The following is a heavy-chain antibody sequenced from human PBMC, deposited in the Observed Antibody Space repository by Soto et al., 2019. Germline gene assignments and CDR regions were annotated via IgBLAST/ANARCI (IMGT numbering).Heavy chain of an antibody. V-gene: IGHV3-33*01. J-gene: IGHJ4*02. CDR1: GFTFSSYG. CDR2: IWYDGSNK. Sequence: GGSLRLSCAASGFTFSSYGMHWVRQAPGKGLEWVAVIWYDGSNKYYADSVEGRFTISRDNSKNTLYLQMNSLRAEDTAVYYCARDGPPRSYYFDYWGQGTLVTVSS. CDR3: ARDGPPRSYYFDY.